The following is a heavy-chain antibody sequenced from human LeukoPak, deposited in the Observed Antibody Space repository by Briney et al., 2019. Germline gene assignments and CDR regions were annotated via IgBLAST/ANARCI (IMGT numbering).Heavy chain of an antibody. J-gene: IGHJ4*02. CDR2: IKEDGSEI. D-gene: IGHD2-15*01. CDR3: AKAPVTTCRGAFCYPFDY. CDR1: GFTFTTYW. Sequence: GGSLRLSCAASGFTFTTYWMSWVRQAPEKGLEWVANIKEDGSEIHYVDSVKGRFTISRDNAENSLYLQMDRLRPEDAAVYYCAKAPVTTCRGAFCYPFDYWGLGTLVTVSS. V-gene: IGHV3-7*03.